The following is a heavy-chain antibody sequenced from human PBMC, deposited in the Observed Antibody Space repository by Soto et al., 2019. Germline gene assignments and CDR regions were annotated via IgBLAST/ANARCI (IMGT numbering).Heavy chain of an antibody. Sequence: GESLKISCKGSGYSFAAYWIGWVRRMPGKGLEWMGIIYPADSDTRYSPSFQGQVTISVDKSISTAYLQWSSLKASDTAMYYCARLGLQSFGFFDYWGQGTLVTVSS. CDR2: IYPADSDT. CDR3: ARLGLQSFGFFDY. CDR1: GYSFAAYW. J-gene: IGHJ4*02. D-gene: IGHD3-16*01. V-gene: IGHV5-51*01.